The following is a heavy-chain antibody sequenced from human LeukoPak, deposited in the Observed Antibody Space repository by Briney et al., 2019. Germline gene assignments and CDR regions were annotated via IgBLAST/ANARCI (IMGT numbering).Heavy chain of an antibody. CDR3: ARGHCSSTDCYVRPDY. Sequence: SETLSLTCTVSGGSIATGASVSSYFWSWIRQPPGKGLEWIGYIYYSGRTNYNPSLKSRVTMSVDTSKSQFSLKLSSVSAADTAVYYCARGHCSSTDCYVRPDYWGQGTLVTVSS. J-gene: IGHJ4*02. CDR1: GGSIATGASVSSYF. V-gene: IGHV4-61*01. CDR2: IYYSGRT. D-gene: IGHD2-2*01.